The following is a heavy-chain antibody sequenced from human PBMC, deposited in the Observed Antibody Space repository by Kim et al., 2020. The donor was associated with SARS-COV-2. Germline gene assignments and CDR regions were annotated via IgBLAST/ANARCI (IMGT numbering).Heavy chain of an antibody. CDR3: VRDRPVWD. D-gene: IGHD6-6*01. CDR1: GFTFTTYW. V-gene: IGHV3-74*01. Sequence: GGSLRLSCAASGFTFTTYWMHWVRQAPGKGLVWVARIFSDRATAYADSVHGRFTISRDNAKRMVSLHMNSLRVEDTAIYYCVRDRPVWDWGQGTLVTVSS. CDR2: IFSDRAT. J-gene: IGHJ4*02.